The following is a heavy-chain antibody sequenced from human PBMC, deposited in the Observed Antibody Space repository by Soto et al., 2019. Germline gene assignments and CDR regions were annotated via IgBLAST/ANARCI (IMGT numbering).Heavy chain of an antibody. CDR2: IYSAGNI. CDR3: ARGRDGYNFLYEPT. V-gene: IGHV3-53*01. CDR1: GFTISRNY. D-gene: IGHD5-12*01. J-gene: IGHJ4*02. Sequence: PVGSLRLSGAASGFTISRNYMSWVRRAPGKGLEWVSVIYSAGNIYYADSVKGRFSISRDNSKNTVYLQMNSLRVEDTAVYYCARGRDGYNFLYEPTWGQGTLVTVSS.